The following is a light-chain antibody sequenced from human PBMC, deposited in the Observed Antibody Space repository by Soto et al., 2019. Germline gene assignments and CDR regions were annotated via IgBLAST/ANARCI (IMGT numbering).Light chain of an antibody. CDR1: QSVSSR. Sequence: SPGTLSLSPGERATLSCRASQSVSSRLAWYQQKPGQAPRLLISGASSRATGIPDRFSGSGSATDFTLTISRLEPEDFALYYCQQYGSSPITFGQGTRLEIK. V-gene: IGKV3-20*01. CDR2: GAS. J-gene: IGKJ5*01. CDR3: QQYGSSPIT.